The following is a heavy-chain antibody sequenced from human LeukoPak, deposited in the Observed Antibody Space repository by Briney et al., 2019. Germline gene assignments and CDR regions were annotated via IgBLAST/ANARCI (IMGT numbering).Heavy chain of an antibody. CDR2: ISSSSSYI. CDR3: ARGSGVATGYYYMDV. Sequence: GGSLRLSCAASGFTFSSYSMNWVRQAPGKGLEWVSSISSSSSYIYYADSVKGRFTISRDNSKNTLYLQMNSLRAEDTAVYYCARGSGVATGYYYMDVWGKGTTVTVSS. V-gene: IGHV3-21*04. CDR1: GFTFSSYS. D-gene: IGHD5-12*01. J-gene: IGHJ6*03.